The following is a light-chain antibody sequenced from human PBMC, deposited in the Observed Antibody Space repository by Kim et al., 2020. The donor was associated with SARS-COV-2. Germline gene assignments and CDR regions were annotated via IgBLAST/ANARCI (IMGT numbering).Light chain of an antibody. V-gene: IGLV1-44*01. Sequence: GQRVTTSCSGSNSNIGSHTLYCYQQFPTTAPKLLIYNDNQRPSGVPARFSGSKSGTSASLAISGLQSEDEADYYCAVWDDNLNGWVFGGGTQLTVL. CDR1: NSNIGSHT. J-gene: IGLJ3*02. CDR2: NDN. CDR3: AVWDDNLNGWV.